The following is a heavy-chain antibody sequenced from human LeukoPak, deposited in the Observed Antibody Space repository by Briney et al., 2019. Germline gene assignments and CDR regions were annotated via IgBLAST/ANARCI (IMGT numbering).Heavy chain of an antibody. CDR1: GYTFTGYY. D-gene: IGHD3-10*01. CDR2: INPNSGGT. CDR3: AGTMVRGVMSSFHDY. V-gene: IGHV1-2*04. J-gene: IGHJ4*02. Sequence: GASVKVSCKASGYTFTGYYMHWVRQAPGQGLEWMGWINPNSGGTNYAQKFQGWVTMTRDTSISTAYMELSSLRAEDTAVYYCAGTMVRGVMSSFHDYWGQGTLVTVSS.